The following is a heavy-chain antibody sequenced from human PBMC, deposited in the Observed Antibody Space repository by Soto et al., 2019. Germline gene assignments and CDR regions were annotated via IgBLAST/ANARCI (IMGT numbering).Heavy chain of an antibody. CDR3: ARSPYGDYRYYFDY. CDR1: GYTFTGYY. Sequence: QVQLVQSGAEVKKPGASVKVSCKASGYTFTGYYIHWVRQAPGQGLEWMAWINPNSGGTDYAQKFQGWVTMTRDTSSSTAYMELSRLKSDDAAVYYCARSPYGDYRYYFDYWGQGILVTVSS. V-gene: IGHV1-2*04. J-gene: IGHJ4*02. D-gene: IGHD4-17*01. CDR2: INPNSGGT.